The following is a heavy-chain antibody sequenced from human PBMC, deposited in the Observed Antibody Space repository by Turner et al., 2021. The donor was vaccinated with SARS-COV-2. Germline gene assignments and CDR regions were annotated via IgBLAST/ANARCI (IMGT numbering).Heavy chain of an antibody. CDR2: ISYDGSNK. CDR3: ARDREDCSSTSCYEAN. V-gene: IGHV3-30-3*01. J-gene: IGHJ4*02. D-gene: IGHD2-2*01. CDR1: GFTFSSYA. Sequence: QVQLVESGGGVVQPGRSLRLSCAAAGFTFSSYAMHRVRQAPGKGLEWVAVISYDGSNKYYADSVKGRFTISRDNSKNTLYLQMNSLRAEDTAVYYCARDREDCSSTSCYEANWGQGTLVTVSS.